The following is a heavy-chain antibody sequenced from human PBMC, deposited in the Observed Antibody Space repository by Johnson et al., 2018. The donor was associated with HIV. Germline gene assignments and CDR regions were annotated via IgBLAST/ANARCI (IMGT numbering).Heavy chain of an antibody. Sequence: QVQLVESGGGVVQPGRSLRLSCAASGFTFSSYAMHWVRQAPGKGLEWVAVISYDGSNKYYADSVKGRVTISRDNSKNTLYLQMNSLRAEDTAVYYCARDTVTGSPAFDICGQGKMVTVSS. D-gene: IGHD1-1*01. CDR3: ARDTVTGSPAFDI. CDR1: GFTFSSYA. V-gene: IGHV3-30*04. J-gene: IGHJ3*02. CDR2: ISYDGSNK.